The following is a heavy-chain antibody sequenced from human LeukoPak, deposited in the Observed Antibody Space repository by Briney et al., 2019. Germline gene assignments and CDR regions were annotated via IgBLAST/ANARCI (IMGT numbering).Heavy chain of an antibody. D-gene: IGHD1-20*01. CDR1: GFTFSSYG. V-gene: IGHV3-30*03. CDR2: ISYDGSNK. CDR3: ARDYKWGYFDY. J-gene: IGHJ4*02. Sequence: GGSLRLSCAASGFTFSSYGMHWVRQAPGKGLEWVAVISYDGSNKYYADSVKGRLTISRDNSKNTLYLQMNSLRGEDTAVYYCARDYKWGYFDYWGQGTLVTVSS.